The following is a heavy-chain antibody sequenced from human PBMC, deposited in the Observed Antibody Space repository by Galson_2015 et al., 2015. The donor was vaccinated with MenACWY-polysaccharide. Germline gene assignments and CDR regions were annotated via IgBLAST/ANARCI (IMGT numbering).Heavy chain of an antibody. CDR1: GFTFSSYW. CDR3: AKTQLARPYYFDY. Sequence: SLRLSCAASGFTFSSYWMHWVRQAPGKGLVWVSRINSDGGTTSYADSVKGRFTISRDNAKNTLYLQMNSLRAEDTAVYYCAKTQLARPYYFDYWGQGTLVTVSS. V-gene: IGHV3-74*01. J-gene: IGHJ4*02. CDR2: INSDGGTT.